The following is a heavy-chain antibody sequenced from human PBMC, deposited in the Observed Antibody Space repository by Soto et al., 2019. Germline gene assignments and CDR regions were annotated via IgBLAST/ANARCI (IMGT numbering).Heavy chain of an antibody. CDR3: ARGVNYYDSSGFYPRDY. CDR1: GDSITTYKW. V-gene: IGHV4-4*02. J-gene: IGHJ4*02. D-gene: IGHD3-22*01. CDR2: IYDSGNT. Sequence: SETLSLTCGVSGDSITTYKWWTWVRQTPGKGLEWIGEIYDSGNTRYNPSLKSRVTISKETSKNELSLKLNSVTVADTAVYYCARGVNYYDSSGFYPRDYWGQGILVTVSS.